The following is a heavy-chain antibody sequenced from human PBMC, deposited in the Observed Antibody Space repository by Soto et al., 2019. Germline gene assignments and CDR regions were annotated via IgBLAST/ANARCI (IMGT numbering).Heavy chain of an antibody. J-gene: IGHJ4*02. D-gene: IGHD3-9*01. V-gene: IGHV2-5*02. CDR3: AHVPYYDILTGYYPFDY. CDR1: GFSLSTSGVG. CDR2: IYWDDDK. Sequence: QITLKESGPTLVKPTQTLTLTCTFSGFSLSTSGVGVGWIRQPPGKALEWLALIYWDDDKRYSPSLKSRLTITKDTSKNQVVLTMTNMDPVDTATYYCAHVPYYDILTGYYPFDYWGQGTLVTVSS.